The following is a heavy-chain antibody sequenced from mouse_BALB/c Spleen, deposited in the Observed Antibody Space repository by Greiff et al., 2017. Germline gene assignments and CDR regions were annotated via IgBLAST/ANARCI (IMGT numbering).Heavy chain of an antibody. CDR2: IYPGGGYT. J-gene: IGHJ3*01. Sequence: VQLQQSGAELVRPGTSVKISCKASGYTFTNYWLGWVKQRPGHGLEWIGDIYPGGGYTNYNEKFKGKATLTADTSSSTAYMQLSRLTSEDSAVYFCARWDYGSSYGAAYWGQGTLVTVSA. D-gene: IGHD1-1*01. V-gene: IGHV1-63*02. CDR1: GYTFTNYW. CDR3: ARWDYGSSYGAAY.